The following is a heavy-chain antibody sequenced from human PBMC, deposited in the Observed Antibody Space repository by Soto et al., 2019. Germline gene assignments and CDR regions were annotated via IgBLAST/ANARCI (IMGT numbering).Heavy chain of an antibody. CDR3: ERPAVSGANWFDP. D-gene: IGHD6-19*01. J-gene: IGHJ5*02. CDR2: ISTSSGYI. CDR1: GFTFSTYD. V-gene: IGHV3-21*01. Sequence: EVQLVESGGGLVKPGGSLRLSCAASGFTFSTYDMNWVRQAPGKGLEWVSYISTSSGYIYYADSVKGRFTISRDNAKNSLYLQMNSLRVDDTAVYYCERPAVSGANWFDPWGQGTLVTVSS.